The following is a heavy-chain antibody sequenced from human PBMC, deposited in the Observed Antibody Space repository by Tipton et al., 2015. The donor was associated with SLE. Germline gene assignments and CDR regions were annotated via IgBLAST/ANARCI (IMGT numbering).Heavy chain of an antibody. Sequence: GLVKPSETLSLTCTVSGGSISSYYWSWIRQPPGKGLEWIGYIYYSGSTYYNPSLKSRVTISVDTSENQFSLKLSSVTAADTAVYYCARDAKCPITSAEYFDLWGRGTQVTVSS. CDR1: GGSISSYY. CDR3: ARDAKCPITSAEYFDL. V-gene: IGHV4-59*12. CDR2: IYYSGST. D-gene: IGHD5-12*01. J-gene: IGHJ2*01.